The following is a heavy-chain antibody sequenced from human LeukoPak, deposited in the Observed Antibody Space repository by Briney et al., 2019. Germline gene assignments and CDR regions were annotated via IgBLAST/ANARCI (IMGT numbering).Heavy chain of an antibody. CDR1: GFTFSSYW. CDR2: INSDGSST. CDR3: ARDVSRVVVTATTVAFGWSGMDV. J-gene: IGHJ6*02. Sequence: GGSLRLSCAASGFTFSSYWMPWVRQAPGKGLVWVSRINSDGSSTSYADSVKGRFTISRDNAKNTLYLQMNSLRAEDTAVYYCARDVSRVVVTATTVAFGWSGMDVWGQGTTVTVSS. V-gene: IGHV3-74*01. D-gene: IGHD2-21*02.